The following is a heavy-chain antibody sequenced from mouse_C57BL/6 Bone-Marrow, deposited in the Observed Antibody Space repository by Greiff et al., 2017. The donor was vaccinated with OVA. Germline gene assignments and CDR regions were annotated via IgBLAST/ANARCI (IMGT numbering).Heavy chain of an antibody. Sequence: QVQLKQSGPELVKPGASVKISCKASGYAFSSSWMNWVKQRPGKGLEWIGRIYPGDGDTNYNGKFKGKATLTADKSSSPAYMQLSSLTSEDSAVYFCARWGVTTVDAMDYWGQGTSVTVSS. D-gene: IGHD1-1*01. CDR1: GYAFSSSW. CDR3: ARWGVTTVDAMDY. V-gene: IGHV1-82*01. J-gene: IGHJ4*01. CDR2: IYPGDGDT.